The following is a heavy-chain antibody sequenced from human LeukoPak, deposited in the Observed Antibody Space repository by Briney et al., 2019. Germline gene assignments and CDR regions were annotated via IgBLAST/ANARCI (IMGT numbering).Heavy chain of an antibody. D-gene: IGHD3-10*01. CDR2: IIPIFGTA. Sequence: SVKVSCKASGGTFSSYAISWVRQAPGQGLEWMGGIIPIFGTANYAQKFQGRVTITADESTSTAYMELSSLRSEDTAVYYCARLEFYGSGRVWAYYYYYMDVWGKGTTVTVSS. CDR1: GGTFSSYA. CDR3: ARLEFYGSGRVWAYYYYYMDV. V-gene: IGHV1-69*13. J-gene: IGHJ6*03.